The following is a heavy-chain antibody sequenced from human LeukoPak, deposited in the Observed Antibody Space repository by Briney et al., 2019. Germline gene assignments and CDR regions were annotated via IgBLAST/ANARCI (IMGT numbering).Heavy chain of an antibody. D-gene: IGHD4-17*01. CDR3: ARDGDYAYGMDV. CDR1: GFTFSSYE. V-gene: IGHV3-48*03. CDR2: ISSSGSTI. J-gene: IGHJ6*02. Sequence: GGSLRLSCAASGFTFSSYEMSWVRQAPGKGLEWVSYISSSGSTIYYADSVKGQFTISRDNAKNSLYLQMNSLRAEDTAVYYCARDGDYAYGMDVWGQGPTVTVSS.